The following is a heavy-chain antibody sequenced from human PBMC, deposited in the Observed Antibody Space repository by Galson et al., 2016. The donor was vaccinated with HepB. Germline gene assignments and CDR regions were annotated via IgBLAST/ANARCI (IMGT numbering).Heavy chain of an antibody. Sequence: SLRLSCAAFGFTFDNYAMSWVRQAPGKGLEWVSAISGSGGNIYYADSVKGRFTISRDNSKNMLHLQMNSLRAEDTAVYYCARATSIVVVTPPCWGQGTLVTVSS. D-gene: IGHD2-21*02. V-gene: IGHV3-23*01. CDR2: ISGSGGNI. CDR3: ARATSIVVVTPPC. CDR1: GFTFDNYA. J-gene: IGHJ4*02.